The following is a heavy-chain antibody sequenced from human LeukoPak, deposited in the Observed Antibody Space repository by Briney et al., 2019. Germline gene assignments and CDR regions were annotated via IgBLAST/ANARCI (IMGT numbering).Heavy chain of an antibody. Sequence: KSGGSLRLSCAASGFTFSNYGMNWVRQAPGKGLEWVSSITSSSSSIYYADSVKGRFTISRDNAKNSLYLQMNSLRAEDTAVYYCARDLSLAYWGQGTLVTVSS. CDR3: ARDLSLAY. CDR1: GFTFSNYG. V-gene: IGHV3-21*01. J-gene: IGHJ4*02. CDR2: ITSSSSSI.